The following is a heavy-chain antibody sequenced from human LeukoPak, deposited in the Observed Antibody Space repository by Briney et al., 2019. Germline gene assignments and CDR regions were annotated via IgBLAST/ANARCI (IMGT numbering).Heavy chain of an antibody. V-gene: IGHV3-23*01. CDR3: AYLVLISDWNDVPVPQIDY. D-gene: IGHD1-1*01. Sequence: GGSLRLSCAASGFTFTDFAMNWVRQAPGKGLEWVSTISASGTITYYADSVKGRCTISRDYSKNTVYLQMNSLRAEDAAGYYCAYLVLISDWNDVPVPQIDYWGQGTLVSVSS. J-gene: IGHJ4*02. CDR1: GFTFTDFA. CDR2: ISASGTIT.